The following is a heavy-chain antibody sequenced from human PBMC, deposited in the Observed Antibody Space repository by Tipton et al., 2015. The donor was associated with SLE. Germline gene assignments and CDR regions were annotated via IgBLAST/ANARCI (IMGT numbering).Heavy chain of an antibody. CDR2: IYYSGST. V-gene: IGHV4-59*08. J-gene: IGHJ4*02. Sequence: LRLSCTVSGGSISSYYWSWIRQPPGKGLEWIGYIYYSGSTNYNPSLKSRVTISVDTSKNQFSLKLSSVTAADTAVYYCARSGDCWSGYFLWGQGPLVPVSS. CDR3: ARSGDCWSGYFL. D-gene: IGHD3-3*01. CDR1: GGSISSYY.